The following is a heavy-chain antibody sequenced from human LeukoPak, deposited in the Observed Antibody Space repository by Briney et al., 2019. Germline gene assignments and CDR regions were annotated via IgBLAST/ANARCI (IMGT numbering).Heavy chain of an antibody. Sequence: GGSLRLSCAASAFTFDDYGMTWVRQAPGKGLEWVANIKQDGSEKYYVDSVKGRFTISRDNAKNSLYLQMNSLRAEDTAVYYCARGGPVIAAAGTVDYWGQGTLVTVSS. CDR1: AFTFDDYG. V-gene: IGHV3-7*01. CDR2: IKQDGSEK. J-gene: IGHJ4*02. CDR3: ARGGPVIAAAGTVDY. D-gene: IGHD6-13*01.